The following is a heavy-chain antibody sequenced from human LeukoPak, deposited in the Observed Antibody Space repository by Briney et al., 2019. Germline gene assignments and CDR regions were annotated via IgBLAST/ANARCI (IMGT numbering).Heavy chain of an antibody. J-gene: IGHJ4*02. V-gene: IGHV1-18*01. CDR2: ISTYNGNT. CDR3: ARDSCSGGSCYLDH. Sequence: ASVKVSCKASGYTFKSHGISWVRQAPGQGLEWMGWISTYNGNTNYAQKLQGRVTMTTDTSTSTVYMELRSLRSDDTAVYYCARDSCSGGSCYLDHWGQGTLVTVSS. CDR1: GYTFKSHG. D-gene: IGHD2-15*01.